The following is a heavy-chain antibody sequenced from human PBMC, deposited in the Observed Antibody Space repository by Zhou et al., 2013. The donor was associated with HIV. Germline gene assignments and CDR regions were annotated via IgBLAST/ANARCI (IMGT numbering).Heavy chain of an antibody. V-gene: IGHV1-69*05. CDR3: GRGPYYSNTPGGPLDI. CDR1: AGSLNSYA. J-gene: IGHJ3*02. CDR2: MIPPFDTP. D-gene: IGHD1-26*01. Sequence: QVQLVQSGAEVKKPGSSVKVSCKASAGSLNSYAINWVRQAPGQGLEWMGGMIPPFDTPTYARQFQGRVTITSDDSTATAYMELTSLRSEDTAIYYCGRGPYYSNTPGGPLDIWGQGTWVTISS.